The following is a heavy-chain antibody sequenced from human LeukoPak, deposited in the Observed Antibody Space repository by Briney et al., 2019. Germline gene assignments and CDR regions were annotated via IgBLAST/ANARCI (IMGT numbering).Heavy chain of an antibody. D-gene: IGHD3-22*01. Sequence: GASVKVSCKASGYTFTSYDINWVRQATGQGLEWMGWMNPNRGNTGYAQKFQGRVTMTRNTSISTAYMELSSLRSEDTAVYYCAREYYYDSSAGGNWFDPWGQGTLVTVSS. V-gene: IGHV1-8*01. CDR1: GYTFTSYD. J-gene: IGHJ5*02. CDR2: MNPNRGNT. CDR3: AREYYYDSSAGGNWFDP.